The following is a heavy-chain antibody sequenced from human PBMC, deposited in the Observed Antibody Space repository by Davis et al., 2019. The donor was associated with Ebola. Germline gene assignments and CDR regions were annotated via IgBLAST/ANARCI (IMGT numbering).Heavy chain of an antibody. CDR2: ISSSSSYI. Sequence: PGGSLRLSCAASGFTFSSYSMNWVRQAPGKGLEWVSSISSSSSYIYYADSVKGRFTISRDNSKNTLYLQMNSLRAEDTAVYYCAKGRYSYGLGSYFDYWGQGTLVTVSS. CDR1: GFTFSSYS. J-gene: IGHJ4*02. D-gene: IGHD5-18*01. V-gene: IGHV3-21*01. CDR3: AKGRYSYGLGSYFDY.